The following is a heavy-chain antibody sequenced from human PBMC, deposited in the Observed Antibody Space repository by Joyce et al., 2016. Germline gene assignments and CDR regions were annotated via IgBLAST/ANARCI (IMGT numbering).Heavy chain of an antibody. V-gene: IGHV6-1*01. D-gene: IGHD3-10*01. CDR2: TYYRSKWYN. CDR3: TRDQDITMVRGVPYGAFDL. J-gene: IGHJ3*01. CDR1: GDSVSSNSAA. Sequence: QVQLQQSGPGLVKPSQTLSLTCAISGDSVSSNSAAWNWIRQSPSRGLEGLGRTYYRSKWYNDYAVSVKSRITINPDTSKNQFSLQLNSVTPEDTAVYYCTRDQDITMVRGVPYGAFDLWGQGTMVTVSS.